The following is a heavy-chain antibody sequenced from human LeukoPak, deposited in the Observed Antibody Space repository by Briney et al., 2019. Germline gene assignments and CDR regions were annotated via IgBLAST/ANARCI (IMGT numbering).Heavy chain of an antibody. CDR3: ARDQGLTAPPPYGLDV. CDR1: GGTFSSSA. CDR2: IIPVLNIT. V-gene: IGHV1-69*04. J-gene: IGHJ6*02. Sequence: ASVKVSCKTSGGTFSSSAITWVRQAPGQGLEWMGRIIPVLNITTYAQKFQGSVTITAGTSTSTVYMELSSLRSEETAVYYCARDQGLTAPPPYGLDVWGQGTTVIVSS. D-gene: IGHD5-18*01.